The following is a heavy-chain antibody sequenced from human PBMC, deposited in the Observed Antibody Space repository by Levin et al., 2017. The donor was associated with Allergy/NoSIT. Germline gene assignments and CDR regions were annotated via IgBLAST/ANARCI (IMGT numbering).Heavy chain of an antibody. CDR3: ARPMYYDILTGYLMDV. CDR2: IYYSGST. V-gene: IGHV4-39*01. CDR1: GGSISSSSYY. D-gene: IGHD3-9*01. Sequence: SETLSLTCTVSGGSISSSSYYWGWIRQPPGKGLEWIGSIYYSGSTYYNPSLKSRVTISVDTSKNQFSLKLSSVTAADTAVYYCARPMYYDILTGYLMDVWGKGTTVTVSS. J-gene: IGHJ6*04.